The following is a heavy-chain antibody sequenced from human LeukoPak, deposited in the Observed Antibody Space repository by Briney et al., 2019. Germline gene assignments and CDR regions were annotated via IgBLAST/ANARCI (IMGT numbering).Heavy chain of an antibody. CDR2: INPNSGGT. D-gene: IGHD3-10*01. Sequence: GASVKVSCKASGYTLTGYYMHWVRQAPGQGLEWMGWINPNSGGTNYAQKFQGWVTMTRDTSISTAYMELSRLRSDDTAVYYCARAGPMVRGVIASWFDPWGQGTLVTVSS. CDR1: GYTLTGYY. V-gene: IGHV1-2*04. J-gene: IGHJ5*02. CDR3: ARAGPMVRGVIASWFDP.